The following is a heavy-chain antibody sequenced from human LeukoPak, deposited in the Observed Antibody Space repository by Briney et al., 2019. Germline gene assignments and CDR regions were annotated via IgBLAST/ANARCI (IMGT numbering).Heavy chain of an antibody. J-gene: IGHJ4*02. CDR1: GFTSSDHY. CDR2: SRNKANSYTT. D-gene: IGHD3-16*01. CDR3: ARASDYAPLDY. Sequence: PGGSLRLSCAASGFTSSDHYMDWVRQAPGKGLEWVGRSRNKANSYTTEYAASVKGRFTISRDDSKNSLYLQMNSLKTEDTAVYYCARASDYAPLDYWGQGTLVTVSS. V-gene: IGHV3-72*01.